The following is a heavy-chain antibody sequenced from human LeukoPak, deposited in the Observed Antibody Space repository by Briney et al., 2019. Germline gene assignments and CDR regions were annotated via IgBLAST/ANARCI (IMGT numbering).Heavy chain of an antibody. D-gene: IGHD2-21*01. Sequence: LTGGSLRLSCTTSGLFFSTYSMNWVCQAPGKGLEWVAAIKQDGSEKYYVDSVKGRFTISRDNAKNSLYLQMNRLRVEDTALYYCASGVAFDYWGQGTLVTVSS. CDR2: IKQDGSEK. V-gene: IGHV3-7*01. CDR3: ASGVAFDY. J-gene: IGHJ4*02. CDR1: GLFFSTYS.